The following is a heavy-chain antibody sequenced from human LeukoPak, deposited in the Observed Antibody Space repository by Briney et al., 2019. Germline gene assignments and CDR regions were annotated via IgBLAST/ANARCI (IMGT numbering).Heavy chain of an antibody. CDR1: GFTFSSYA. Sequence: GGSLRLSCAASGFTFSSYAMSWVRQAPGKGLEWVSAISGSGGNTYYADSVKGRFTISRDNSKNTLYLQMNSLRAEDTAVYYCAKDPSTVTSFWLDPWGQGTLVTVSS. D-gene: IGHD4-17*01. CDR3: AKDPSTVTSFWLDP. CDR2: ISGSGGNT. J-gene: IGHJ5*02. V-gene: IGHV3-23*01.